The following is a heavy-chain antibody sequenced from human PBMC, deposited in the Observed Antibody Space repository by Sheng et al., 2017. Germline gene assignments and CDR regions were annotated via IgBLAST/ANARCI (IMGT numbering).Heavy chain of an antibody. J-gene: IGHJ4*02. CDR2: IRYDGSDK. CDR3: AKEQKYAPFDC. V-gene: IGHV3-30*02. Sequence: QVQLVESGGGVVQPGGSLRLSCAASGFTFRSYGMHWVRQAPGKGLEWVALIRYDGSDKFYAESVKGRFIISRDNSMNTLYLQMNSLRPEDTALYYCAKEQKYAPFDCWGQGTLVTVSS. CDR1: GFTFRSYG. D-gene: IGHD2-2*01.